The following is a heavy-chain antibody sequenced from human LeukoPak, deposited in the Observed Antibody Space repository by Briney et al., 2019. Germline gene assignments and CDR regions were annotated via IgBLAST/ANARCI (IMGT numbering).Heavy chain of an antibody. Sequence: SETLSLTCTVSGVSISSYYWSWIRQPPGKGLEWIGYIYYSGSTNYNPSLKSRVTISVGTSKNQFSLKLSSVTAADTAVYYSARGTRNFDYWGQGTLVTVSS. CDR3: ARGTRNFDY. CDR1: GVSISSYY. J-gene: IGHJ4*02. CDR2: IYYSGST. D-gene: IGHD3/OR15-3a*01. V-gene: IGHV4-59*08.